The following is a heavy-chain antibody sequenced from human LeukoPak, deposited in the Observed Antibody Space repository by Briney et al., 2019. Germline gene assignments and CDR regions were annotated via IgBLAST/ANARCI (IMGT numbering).Heavy chain of an antibody. CDR3: ARDPPRYCSDGSCYHDY. J-gene: IGHJ4*02. CDR2: IWYDGSNK. V-gene: IGHV3-33*01. CDR1: GFTFSSYG. Sequence: GRSLRLSCAASGFTFSSYGMHWVRQAPGKGLEWVAVIWYDGSNKYYADSVKGRFTISRDNSKNTLYLQMDSLRAEDTAVYYCARDPPRYCSDGSCYHDYWGQGTLVTVSS. D-gene: IGHD2-15*01.